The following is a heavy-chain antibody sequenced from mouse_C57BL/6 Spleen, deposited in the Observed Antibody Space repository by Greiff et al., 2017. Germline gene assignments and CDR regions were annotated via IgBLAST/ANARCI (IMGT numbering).Heavy chain of an antibody. D-gene: IGHD1-1*01. J-gene: IGHJ3*01. CDR1: GYTFTSYW. CDR2: IDPSDSYT. V-gene: IGHV1-69*01. Sequence: QVQLKQPGAELVMPGASVKLSCKASGYTFTSYWMHWVKQRPGQGLEWIGEIDPSDSYTNYNQKFKGKSTLTVDKSSSTAYMQLSSLTSEDSAVYDCARDYYGSSYPFAYWGQGTLVTVSA. CDR3: ARDYYGSSYPFAY.